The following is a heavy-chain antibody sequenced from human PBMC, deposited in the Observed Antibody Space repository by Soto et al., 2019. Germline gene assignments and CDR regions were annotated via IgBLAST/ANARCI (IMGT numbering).Heavy chain of an antibody. J-gene: IGHJ5*02. Sequence: ASVNRSCKTSGYTYTSYAMRWGRQAPGQRLEWMGWINAGNGNTKYSQKFQGRVTITRDTSASTAYMELSSLRSEDTAVYYCARSVLRYFDWLSLWGHGTLVTVSS. D-gene: IGHD3-9*01. CDR2: INAGNGNT. CDR1: GYTYTSYA. CDR3: ARSVLRYFDWLSL. V-gene: IGHV1-3*01.